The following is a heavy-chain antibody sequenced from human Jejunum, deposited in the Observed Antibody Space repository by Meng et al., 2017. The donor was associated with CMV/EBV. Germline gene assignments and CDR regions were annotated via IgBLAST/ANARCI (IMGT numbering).Heavy chain of an antibody. V-gene: IGHV3-30*02. Sequence: SCAASGCSFSTYSRRWDSKAAGEGLEWRGVKRNDGEKKDYAKSVQRRLAISRDNSKNTLYLQMNSLRAEDTALYYCAKEHVNDYWGQGALVTVSS. CDR1: GCSFSTYS. J-gene: IGHJ4*02. CDR2: KRNDGEKK. CDR3: AKEHVNDY.